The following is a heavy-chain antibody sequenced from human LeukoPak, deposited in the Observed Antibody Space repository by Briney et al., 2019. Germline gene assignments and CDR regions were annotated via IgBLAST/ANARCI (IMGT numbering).Heavy chain of an antibody. D-gene: IGHD3-16*02. CDR1: GGTFSSYV. Sequence: ASVKVSCKASGGTFSSYVISWVRQAPGQGLEWMGRIIPIFGTANYAQKFQGRVTITTDESTSTAYMELSSLRSEDTAVYYCARSVITFGGVIVRGLDYWGQGTLVTVSS. CDR2: IIPIFGTA. CDR3: ARSVITFGGVIVRGLDY. J-gene: IGHJ4*02. V-gene: IGHV1-69*05.